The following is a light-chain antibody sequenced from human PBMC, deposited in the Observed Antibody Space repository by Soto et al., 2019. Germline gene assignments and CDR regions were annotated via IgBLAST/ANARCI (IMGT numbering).Light chain of an antibody. J-gene: IGKJ2*02. CDR1: QVIRND. Sequence: DIQMTQSPSSLSASVGDRVTITCRASQVIRNDLGWYQSKPGKAPKSLIFAASSLQSGVPSRFSGGGFGTVFTLTISSLQPEDSATYYCQQSSSTPRTFGQGTRLEI. CDR3: QQSSSTPRT. V-gene: IGKV1-17*01. CDR2: AAS.